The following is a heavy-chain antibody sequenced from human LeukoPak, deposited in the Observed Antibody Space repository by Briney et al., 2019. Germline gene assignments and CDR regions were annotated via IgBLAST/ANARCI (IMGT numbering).Heavy chain of an antibody. V-gene: IGHV3-23*01. CDR1: GFMFSKSW. CDR2: ISGSGGST. D-gene: IGHD3-22*01. J-gene: IGHJ4*02. Sequence: GGSLRLSCAASGFMFSKSWMHWVRQAPGKGLEWVSAISGSGGSTYYADSVKGRFTISRDNSKNTLYLQMNSLRAEDTAVYYCANDYYDSSGYYYYWGQGTLVTVSS. CDR3: ANDYYDSSGYYYY.